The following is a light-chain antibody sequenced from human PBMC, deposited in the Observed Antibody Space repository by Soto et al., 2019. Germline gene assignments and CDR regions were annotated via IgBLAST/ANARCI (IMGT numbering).Light chain of an antibody. CDR2: WAS. V-gene: IGKV4-1*01. Sequence: DIVMTQSPDSLAVSLGERATINCKSSQSVLYSSNNKNYLAWYRQKPGQPPKLLIYWASIRESGVPDRFSGSGSGTDFSLTISSLQAEDVAVYYCQQSYTTPYTFGQGTKLEIK. J-gene: IGKJ2*01. CDR1: QSVLYSSNNKNY. CDR3: QQSYTTPYT.